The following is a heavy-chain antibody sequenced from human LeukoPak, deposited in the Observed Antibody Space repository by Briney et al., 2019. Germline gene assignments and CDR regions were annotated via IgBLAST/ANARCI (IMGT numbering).Heavy chain of an antibody. Sequence: ASVKVSCKASGYTFTSYDINWVRQATGQGLEWMGWMNPNSGNTGYAQKFQGRVTMTRNTSVSTAYMELSSLRSEDTAVYYCARGDYDFWSGYTRGRNRFDPWGQGTLVTVSS. J-gene: IGHJ5*02. D-gene: IGHD3-3*01. CDR3: ARGDYDFWSGYTRGRNRFDP. CDR2: MNPNSGNT. CDR1: GYTFTSYD. V-gene: IGHV1-8*01.